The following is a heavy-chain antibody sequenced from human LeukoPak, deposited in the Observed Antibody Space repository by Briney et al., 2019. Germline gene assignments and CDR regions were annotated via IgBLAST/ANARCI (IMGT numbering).Heavy chain of an antibody. J-gene: IGHJ4*02. Sequence: PGGSLRLSCAASGFTFSSYGMHWVRQAPGKGLEWVAVIWYDGSNKYYADSVKGRFTISRDNSKNTLYLQVNSLRAEDTAVYYCARDSAAARPWYFDYWGQGTLVTVSS. CDR3: ARDSAAARPWYFDY. CDR2: IWYDGSNK. CDR1: GFTFSSYG. D-gene: IGHD6-6*01. V-gene: IGHV3-33*01.